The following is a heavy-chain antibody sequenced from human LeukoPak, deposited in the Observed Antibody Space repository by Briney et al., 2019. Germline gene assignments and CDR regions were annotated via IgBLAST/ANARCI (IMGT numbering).Heavy chain of an antibody. J-gene: IGHJ3*02. D-gene: IGHD3-3*01. CDR2: ISGSGGST. CDR1: RFSFSSYA. V-gene: IGHV3-23*01. CDR3: AKVHTIFGVVRGGFDI. Sequence: GGSLRLSCAASRFSFSSYAMSWVRQAPGKGLEWVSAISGSGGSTYYADSVKGRFTISRDNSRNTLYLQMNSLRAEDTAVYYCAKVHTIFGVVRGGFDIWGQGTMVTVSS.